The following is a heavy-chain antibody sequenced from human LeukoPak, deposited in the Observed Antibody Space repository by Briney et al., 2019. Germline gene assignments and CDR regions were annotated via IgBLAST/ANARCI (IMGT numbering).Heavy chain of an antibody. Sequence: GGSLRLSCAASGFIFSNYAMSWVRQAPGKGLEWISTISGSDDSTYYADSVRGRFTISRDNSKNTLYLQMNSLRAEDTAVYYCAKSRSGGGSCYNYWGQGTLVTVSS. J-gene: IGHJ4*02. CDR2: ISGSDDST. V-gene: IGHV3-23*01. CDR1: GFIFSNYA. D-gene: IGHD2-15*01. CDR3: AKSRSGGGSCYNY.